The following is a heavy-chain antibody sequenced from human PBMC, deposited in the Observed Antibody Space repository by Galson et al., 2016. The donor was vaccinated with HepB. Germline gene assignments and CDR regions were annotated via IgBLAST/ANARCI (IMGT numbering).Heavy chain of an antibody. Sequence: SVKVSCKVSGYNVTEVSMHWVRQVPGKGLEWVGGFDPEDGETIFAQRFQGRVTVTEDTSTDAEYLELSSLTSEDTAVYYRAKAEGWELRQYYFDYWGQGTLVTVSS. J-gene: IGHJ4*02. CDR3: AKAEGWELRQYYFDY. D-gene: IGHD4-23*01. CDR1: GYNVTEVS. V-gene: IGHV1-24*01. CDR2: FDPEDGET.